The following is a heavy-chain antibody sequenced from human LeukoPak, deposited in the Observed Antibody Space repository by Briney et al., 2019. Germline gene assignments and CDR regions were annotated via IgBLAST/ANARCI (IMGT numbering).Heavy chain of an antibody. CDR3: ATGWSHHDY. Sequence: GGSLRLFCAASGFSFSSYWMSWVRQAPGKGLEWVANIKEDGSEKYSVGSVKGRFTISRDNTKNSLFLEVNSLRAEDTAVYYCATGWSHHDYWGQGTLVTVS. CDR2: IKEDGSEK. V-gene: IGHV3-7*01. CDR1: GFSFSSYW. D-gene: IGHD3-3*01. J-gene: IGHJ4*02.